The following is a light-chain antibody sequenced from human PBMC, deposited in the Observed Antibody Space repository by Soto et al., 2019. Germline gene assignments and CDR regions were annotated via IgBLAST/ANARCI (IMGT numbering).Light chain of an antibody. CDR3: QQRKHWPPLT. CDR1: HNVDIY. CDR2: DAS. Sequence: EVVLTQSPDILSFSPGERATLSCRTSHNVDIYAAWYQQKPGQAPRLLIYDASNRVTGIPTRLSGSGSGTDFTLTISSLEPEDFAVYYCQQRKHWPPLTFGGGTKVEIK. J-gene: IGKJ4*01. V-gene: IGKV3-11*01.